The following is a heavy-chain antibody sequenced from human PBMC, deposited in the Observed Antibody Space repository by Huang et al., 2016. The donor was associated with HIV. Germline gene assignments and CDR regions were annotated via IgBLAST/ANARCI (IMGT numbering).Heavy chain of an antibody. CDR3: GPYDY. Sequence: EVQLAESGGGFVRPGGSLRLSCAASGFSFRDFVMSWIRQPPGEGLEWVSTVTGSGGAKYYADSVKGRFTISRDNSKSTLYLEMTSLRVDDTAVYYCGPYDYRGQGTLVSVSS. CDR1: GFSFRDFV. V-gene: IGHV3-23*04. CDR2: VTGSGGAK. J-gene: IGHJ4*02.